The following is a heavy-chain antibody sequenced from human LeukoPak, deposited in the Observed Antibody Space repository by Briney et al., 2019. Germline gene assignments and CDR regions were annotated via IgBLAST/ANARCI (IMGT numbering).Heavy chain of an antibody. J-gene: IGHJ4*02. CDR1: GITLSNFD. CDR3: AKDLLRLDGYWEIDY. V-gene: IGHV3-23*01. Sequence: GGSLRLSCAVSGITLSNFDMSWVRQAPGKGLEWVAGISDSGGRTNYADSVKGRFTISRDNPKNTLYLQMNSLRAEDTAVYFCAKDLLRLDGYWEIDYWGQGTLVTVSS. CDR2: ISDSGGRT. D-gene: IGHD5-24*01.